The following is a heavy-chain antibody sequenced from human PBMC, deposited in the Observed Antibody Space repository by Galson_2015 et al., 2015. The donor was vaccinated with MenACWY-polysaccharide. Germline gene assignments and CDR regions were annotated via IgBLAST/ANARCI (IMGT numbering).Heavy chain of an antibody. J-gene: IGHJ4*02. CDR1: GFTFSDYY. D-gene: IGHD2-8*01. Sequence: SLRLPCAASGFTFSDYYMSWLRQAPGKGLEWDSYISSSGSTISYADSVKGRFTISRDNAQNSLYLQVNSLSAEDTAVYYCVRRLTSRCFDYWGQGTLITVSS. CDR3: VRRLTSRCFDY. CDR2: ISSSGSTI. V-gene: IGHV3-11*01.